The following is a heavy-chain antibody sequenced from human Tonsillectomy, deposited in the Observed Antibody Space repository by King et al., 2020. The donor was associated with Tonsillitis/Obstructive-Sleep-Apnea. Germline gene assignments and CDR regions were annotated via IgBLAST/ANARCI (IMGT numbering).Heavy chain of an antibody. Sequence: VQLVESGGGLVQPGRSLRLSCTASGFTFGDYAMSWVRQAPGKGLEWVGFIRSKAYGGTTEYAASVKGRFTISRDDSKSIAYLQMNSLKTEDTAVYYCTRETTTYSCGWYCYYFDYWGQGTLVIVSS. CDR3: TRETTTYSCGWYCYYFDY. CDR1: GFTFGDYA. D-gene: IGHD6-19*01. V-gene: IGHV3-49*04. CDR2: IRSKAYGGTT. J-gene: IGHJ4*02.